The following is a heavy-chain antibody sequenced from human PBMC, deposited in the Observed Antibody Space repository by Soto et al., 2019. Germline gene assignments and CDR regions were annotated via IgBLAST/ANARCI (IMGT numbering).Heavy chain of an antibody. CDR3: ATHPSNDYISQTFDY. D-gene: IGHD4-4*01. CDR1: GYSFTSYW. CDR2: IYPGDSDT. V-gene: IGHV5-51*01. Sequence: GESLKISCKGSGYSFTSYWIGWVRQMPGKGLEWMGIIYPGDSDTRYSPSFQGQVTISADKSISTAYLQWSSLKASDTAMYYCATHPSNDYISQTFDYWGQGTLVTVYS. J-gene: IGHJ4*02.